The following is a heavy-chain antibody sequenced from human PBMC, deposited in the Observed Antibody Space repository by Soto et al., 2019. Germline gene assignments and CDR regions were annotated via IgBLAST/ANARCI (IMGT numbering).Heavy chain of an antibody. CDR1: GFSLNTGGLG. CDR2: IYWDDDK. Sequence: QITLKESGPTLVKPTQTLTLTCSVSGFSLNTGGLGVGWLSQPPGQALEWLALIYWDDDKRYSPSLRNGLSISKDTSNNLVVFTMTNIDPVDTATYYCIHSRCGGDCLRSYASHDYYGLDVWGQGTTVTVSS. J-gene: IGHJ6*02. D-gene: IGHD2-21*02. CDR3: IHSRCGGDCLRSYASHDYYGLDV. V-gene: IGHV2-5*02.